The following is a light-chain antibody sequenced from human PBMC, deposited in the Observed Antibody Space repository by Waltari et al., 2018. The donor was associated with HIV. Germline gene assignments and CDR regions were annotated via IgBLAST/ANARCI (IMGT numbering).Light chain of an antibody. CDR2: EVS. Sequence: QSALTQPASVSGSPGQSITISCTGTSSDVGNHNYVSWYQQHPDNVPKLIIYEVSTRPSGVATRCSGSKAGNTASLTISGLQAEDEANYYCSSYSSTTTVGLFGGGTKLTVL. CDR3: SSYSSTTTVGL. V-gene: IGLV2-14*01. CDR1: SSDVGNHNY. J-gene: IGLJ2*01.